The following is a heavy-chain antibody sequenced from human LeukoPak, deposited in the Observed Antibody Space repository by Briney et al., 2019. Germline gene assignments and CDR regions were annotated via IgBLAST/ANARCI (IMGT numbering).Heavy chain of an antibody. D-gene: IGHD2-21*01. Sequence: SVKVSCKASGYRFTRFGVIWVRQAPAQGFEWLGGISTFSCITHYAEKFEHRVRMTADTSTTTAYMELRSLTYDATAVYYCARDSDYGGDGYGDWLDPWGQGTLVTVSS. CDR3: ARDSDYGGDGYGDWLDP. V-gene: IGHV1-18*01. CDR1: GYRFTRFG. J-gene: IGHJ5*02. CDR2: ISTFSCIT.